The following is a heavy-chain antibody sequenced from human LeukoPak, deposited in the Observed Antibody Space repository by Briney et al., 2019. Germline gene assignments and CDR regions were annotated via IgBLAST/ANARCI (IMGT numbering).Heavy chain of an antibody. V-gene: IGHV3-48*03. J-gene: IGHJ6*03. CDR1: GFTFSSYE. CDR3: ARVVAVASSERRPGYYYMDV. Sequence: GGSLRLSCAASGFTFSSYEMNWVRQAPGKGLEWVSYISNSGSNRYYADSVKGRFTITRDNAKNSLYLQMNSLRAEDTAVYYCARVVAVASSERRPGYYYMDVWGKGTTVTVSS. CDR2: ISNSGSNR. D-gene: IGHD6-19*01.